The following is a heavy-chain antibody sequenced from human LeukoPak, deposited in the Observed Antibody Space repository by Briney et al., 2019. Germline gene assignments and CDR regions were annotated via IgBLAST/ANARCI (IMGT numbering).Heavy chain of an antibody. V-gene: IGHV1-3*01. Sequence: ASVKVSCKASGYTFTSYAMHWVRQAPGQRLEWMGWINAGNGNTKHSQKFQGRVTITRDTSASTAYMELSSLRSEDTAVYYCARVHNWNYADYWGQGTLVTVSS. J-gene: IGHJ4*02. CDR1: GYTFTSYA. CDR2: INAGNGNT. D-gene: IGHD1-7*01. CDR3: ARVHNWNYADY.